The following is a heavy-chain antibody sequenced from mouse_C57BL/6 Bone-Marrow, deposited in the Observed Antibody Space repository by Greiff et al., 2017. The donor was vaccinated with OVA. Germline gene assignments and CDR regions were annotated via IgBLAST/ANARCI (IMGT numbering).Heavy chain of an antibody. V-gene: IGHV2-2*01. CDR1: GFSLTSYG. J-gene: IGHJ1*03. CDR2: IWSGGST. Sequence: VLLVASGPGLVQPSQSLSITCTVSGFSLTSYGVHWVRQSPGKGLEWLGVIWSGGSTDYNAAFISRLSISKDNSKSQVFFKMNSLQADDTAIYYCARNEGVYYGSSYWYFDVWGTGTTVTVSS. CDR3: ARNEGVYYGSSYWYFDV. D-gene: IGHD1-1*01.